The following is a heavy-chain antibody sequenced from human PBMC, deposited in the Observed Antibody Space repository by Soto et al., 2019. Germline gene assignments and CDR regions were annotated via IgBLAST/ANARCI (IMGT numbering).Heavy chain of an antibody. CDR1: ADTFTSYD. V-gene: IGHV1-18*01. Sequence: QVHLVQSGGEVKKPGASVRVSCKASADTFTSYDISWVRQAPGQGLEWVGWISTYNGDTNYAQKLQDRVSMTTDTSTSTAYMELRSLRSDDTAVYYCATSLNWNDDYYYMDVWGKGTTVTVSS. CDR3: ATSLNWNDDYYYMDV. J-gene: IGHJ6*03. D-gene: IGHD1-1*01. CDR2: ISTYNGDT.